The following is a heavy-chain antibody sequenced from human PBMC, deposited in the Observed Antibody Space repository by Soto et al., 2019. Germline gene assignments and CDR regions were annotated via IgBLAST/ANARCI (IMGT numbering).Heavy chain of an antibody. J-gene: IGHJ3*01. CDR2: IKQDGSAK. Sequence: EVQLVESGGGLVQPGGSLTLSCAASGFTFSSFWMTWVRQAPGKGLEWVANIKQDGSAKNYVDSVEGRFTVSRDNAKNSLYLQMNSLRVEDKAVYYCVRSQSADYHAWGQGTMVIVSS. D-gene: IGHD3-3*01. CDR3: VRSQSADYHA. V-gene: IGHV3-7*01. CDR1: GFTFSSFW.